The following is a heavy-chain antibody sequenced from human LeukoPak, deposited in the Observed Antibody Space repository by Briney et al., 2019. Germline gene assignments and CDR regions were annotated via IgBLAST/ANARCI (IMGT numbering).Heavy chain of an antibody. D-gene: IGHD1-26*01. CDR1: GFTYSSYN. Sequence: GGSLRLSCAASGFTYSSYNMNWVRQAPGKGLEWVSYTRERSSYIYYADSVKGRFTISRDNAKNSLHLQLDSLRDEDTALYYCAIDAWELPVDAFDIWGQGTMVTVSS. V-gene: IGHV3-48*02. CDR3: AIDAWELPVDAFDI. CDR2: TRERSSYI. J-gene: IGHJ3*02.